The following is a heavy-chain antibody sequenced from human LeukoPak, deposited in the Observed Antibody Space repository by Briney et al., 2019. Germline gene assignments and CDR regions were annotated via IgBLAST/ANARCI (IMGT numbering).Heavy chain of an antibody. D-gene: IGHD3-3*01. V-gene: IGHV1-8*01. J-gene: IGHJ6*02. CDR1: GYTFTSYD. Sequence: ASVKVSCKASGYTFTSYDINWVRQATGQGLEWMGWMNPNSGNTGYAQKFQGRVTMTRNTSISTAYMELSSLRSEDTAVYYCARGRKDDFWSGYSLHYYYGMDVWGQGTTVTVSS. CDR3: ARGRKDDFWSGYSLHYYYGMDV. CDR2: MNPNSGNT.